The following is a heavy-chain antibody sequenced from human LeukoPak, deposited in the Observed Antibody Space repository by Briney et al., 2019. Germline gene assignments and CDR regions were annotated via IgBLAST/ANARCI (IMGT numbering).Heavy chain of an antibody. CDR3: ARDWESEAGAIDY. D-gene: IGHD1-26*01. V-gene: IGHV3-23*01. CDR1: GFTLNNYA. J-gene: IGHJ4*02. CDR2: IRSDASKA. Sequence: GGSPRLSCAASGFTLNNYAMSWVRQAPGKGLEWVTSIRSDASKAYYADSVKGRLTISRDNSKNTLYLQMNSLTAEDTAPYYCARDWESEAGAIDYWGQGTLVTVSS.